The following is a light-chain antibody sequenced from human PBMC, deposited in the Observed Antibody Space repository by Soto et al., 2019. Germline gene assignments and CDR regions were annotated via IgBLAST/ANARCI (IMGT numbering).Light chain of an antibody. CDR1: SSDVGYYNY. Sequence: QSVLTQPASVSGSPGQSITISCTGTSSDVGYYNYVSWFQQHPGKAPKLMISEVVNRPSGVSIRFSGSKSGDTASLTITGLQAEDEADYYCSSYAAGSIYVFGTGTKATVL. CDR2: EVV. J-gene: IGLJ1*01. CDR3: SSYAAGSIYV. V-gene: IGLV2-14*01.